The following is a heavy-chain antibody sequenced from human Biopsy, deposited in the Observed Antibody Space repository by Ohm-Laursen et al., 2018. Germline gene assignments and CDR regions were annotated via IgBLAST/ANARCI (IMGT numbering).Heavy chain of an antibody. CDR1: GASVSSGGFY. V-gene: IGHV4-31*01. Sequence: QTLTLTCTVSGASVSSGGFYWRWIRQHPGKGLEWIGYIYYSGTTYYNPSLKSLVTISVDTSKNQFSLKLNSVTAADTAVYYCARRPYGGTRYWYFDLWGRGTLVTVSS. CDR3: ARRPYGGTRYWYFDL. CDR2: IYYSGTT. J-gene: IGHJ2*01. D-gene: IGHD4-23*01.